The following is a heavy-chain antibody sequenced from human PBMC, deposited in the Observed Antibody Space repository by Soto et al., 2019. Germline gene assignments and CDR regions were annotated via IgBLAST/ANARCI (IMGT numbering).Heavy chain of an antibody. V-gene: IGHV3-23*01. CDR2: ISGSGGST. Sequence: PGGSLRLSCAASGFTFSSYAMSWVRQAPGKGLEWVSAISGSGGSTYYADSVKGRFTISRDNSKNTLYLQMNSLRAEDTAVYYCAKTPSRDTPRLKYFQHWGQGTLVTVSS. CDR3: AKTPSRDTPRLKYFQH. D-gene: IGHD2-15*01. J-gene: IGHJ1*01. CDR1: GFTFSSYA.